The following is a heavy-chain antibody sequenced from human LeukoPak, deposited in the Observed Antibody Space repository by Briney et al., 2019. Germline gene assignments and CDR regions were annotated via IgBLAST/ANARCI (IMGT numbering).Heavy chain of an antibody. CDR1: GYSISRGYY. V-gene: IGHV4-38-2*01. D-gene: IGHD3-10*01. CDR3: AGWFGELLSLFAY. Sequence: PSETLSLTCGVSGYSISRGYYWGWIRQPPGKGLEWIGSIYHTGNTYYNPSLKSRVTISVDTSKNQFSLKVRSVTAADTAVHYCAGWFGELLSLFAYWGQGTLVTVSS. CDR2: IYHTGNT. J-gene: IGHJ4*02.